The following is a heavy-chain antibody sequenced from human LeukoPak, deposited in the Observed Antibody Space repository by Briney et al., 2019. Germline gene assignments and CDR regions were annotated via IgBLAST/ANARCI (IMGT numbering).Heavy chain of an antibody. V-gene: IGHV1-2*02. Sequence: ASVKVSCMAAGYTFTDYYIHWVRQAPGQGLDWMGWINPHSGGRNSAQKLQGRVTMTRDTSINTAYLELSGLTSDDTAMYYCAKVRDRLSSFYPAAWGQGTLVTVSS. CDR3: AKVRDRLSSFYPAA. CDR2: INPHSGGR. CDR1: GYTFTDYY. J-gene: IGHJ4*02. D-gene: IGHD6-13*01.